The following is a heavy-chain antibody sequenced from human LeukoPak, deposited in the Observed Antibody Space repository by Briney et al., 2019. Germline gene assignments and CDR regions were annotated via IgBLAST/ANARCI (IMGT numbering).Heavy chain of an antibody. CDR3: ARGTYYYDSSGGPEGLYYFDY. V-gene: IGHV4-34*01. CDR1: GGSFSGYY. J-gene: IGHJ4*02. CDR2: INHSGST. Sequence: SETLSLTCAVYGGSFSGYYWSWIRQPPGKGLEWIGEINHSGSTNYNPSLKSRVTISVDTSKNQFFLKLSSVTAADTAVYYCARGTYYYDSSGGPEGLYYFDYWGQGTLVTVSS. D-gene: IGHD3-22*01.